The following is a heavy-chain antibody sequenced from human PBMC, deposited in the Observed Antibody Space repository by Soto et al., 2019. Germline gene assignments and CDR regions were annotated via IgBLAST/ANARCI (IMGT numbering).Heavy chain of an antibody. CDR1: GYTFTSDG. D-gene: IGHD3-10*01. Sequence: ASVRGSCKASGYTFTSDGSGWVRQAPGQGLEWMGWISAYNGNTNYAQKLQGRVTMTTDTSTSTAYMELRSLRSDDTAVYYCASVRRDYGSGSYYDAWFDPWGQGTLVTVSS. J-gene: IGHJ5*02. V-gene: IGHV1-18*01. CDR2: ISAYNGNT. CDR3: ASVRRDYGSGSYYDAWFDP.